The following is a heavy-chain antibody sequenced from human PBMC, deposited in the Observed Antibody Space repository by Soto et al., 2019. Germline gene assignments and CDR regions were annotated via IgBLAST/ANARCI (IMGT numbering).Heavy chain of an antibody. J-gene: IGHJ4*02. CDR3: AKEGEYSFGYYFDY. D-gene: IGHD2-21*01. Sequence: PGGSLRLSCAASGFTVPSYALNWLRQAPGKGLEWVSRISATGSITYYADSVKGRFTISRDNSKRTLFLQMNSLRADDAAFYYCAKEGEYSFGYYFDYWGQGSLVTVSS. V-gene: IGHV3-23*01. CDR1: GFTVPSYA. CDR2: ISATGSIT.